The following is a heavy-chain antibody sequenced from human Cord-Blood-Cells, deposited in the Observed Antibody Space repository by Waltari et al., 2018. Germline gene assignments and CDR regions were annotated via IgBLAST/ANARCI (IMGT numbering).Heavy chain of an antibody. V-gene: IGHV1-69*06. CDR2: IIPIFGTA. J-gene: IGHJ5*02. CDR1: GVTFSSYA. CDR3: ATGGDCSSTSCFADNWFDP. D-gene: IGHD2-2*01. Sequence: QVQLVQSGAEVKKPGSSVKVSCKASGVTFSSYAISWVRQAPGQGLEWMGGIIPIFGTANYAQKFQGRVTITADKSTSTAYMELSSLRSEDTAVYYCATGGDCSSTSCFADNWFDPWGQGTLVTVSS.